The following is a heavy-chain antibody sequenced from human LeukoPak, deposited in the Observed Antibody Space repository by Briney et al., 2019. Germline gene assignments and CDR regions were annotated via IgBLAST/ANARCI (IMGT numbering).Heavy chain of an antibody. J-gene: IGHJ4*02. CDR2: ISSSSSYI. CDR3: ARESHRAYDY. Sequence: GGSLRLSCAASGFTFSSYSMNWVRQAPGKGLEWVSSISSSSSYIYYADSVKGRFTISRDNAKNSLYLQTNSLRAEDTAVYYCARESHRAYDYWGQGTLVTVSS. V-gene: IGHV3-21*01. CDR1: GFTFSSYS.